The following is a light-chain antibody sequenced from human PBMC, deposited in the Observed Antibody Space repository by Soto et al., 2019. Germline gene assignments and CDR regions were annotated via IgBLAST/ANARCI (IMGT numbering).Light chain of an antibody. V-gene: IGKV1-33*01. CDR3: QQYDNLPLT. CDR1: QDIKNY. Sequence: DIQMTQSPSSLSASVGDRVTITCQASQDIKNYLNWYQQKSGKAPKLLIYDASDLETGVPSRFSGSGSGTYFTFTINSLQTEDIATYYCQQYDNLPLTFGGGTKVEIK. J-gene: IGKJ4*01. CDR2: DAS.